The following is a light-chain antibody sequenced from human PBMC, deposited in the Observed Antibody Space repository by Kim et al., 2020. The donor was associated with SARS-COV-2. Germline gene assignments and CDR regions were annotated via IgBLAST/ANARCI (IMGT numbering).Light chain of an antibody. J-gene: IGLJ1*01. CDR3: ISYASTRSYV. CDR2: DGN. Sequence: GQSITISCTGTSSDVGAYNYVAWYQQHPGKAPKLMIFDGNKRPSGLTDRFSGSKSGNTASLTISGLQAEDEADYYCISYASTRSYVFGTGTTVTVL. CDR1: SSDVGAYNY. V-gene: IGLV2-14*04.